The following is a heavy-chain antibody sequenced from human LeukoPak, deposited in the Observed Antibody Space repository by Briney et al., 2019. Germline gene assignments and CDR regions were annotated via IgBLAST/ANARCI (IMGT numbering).Heavy chain of an antibody. CDR1: GGTFSSYA. V-gene: IGHV1-69*04. Sequence: EASVKVSCKASGGTFSSYAMSWVRQAPGQGLEWMGRIIPIFGIANYAQKFQGRVTITADKSTSTAYMELSSLRSEDTAVYYCARVVDSSGWTHFDYWGQGTLVTVSS. D-gene: IGHD6-19*01. CDR2: IIPIFGIA. J-gene: IGHJ4*02. CDR3: ARVVDSSGWTHFDY.